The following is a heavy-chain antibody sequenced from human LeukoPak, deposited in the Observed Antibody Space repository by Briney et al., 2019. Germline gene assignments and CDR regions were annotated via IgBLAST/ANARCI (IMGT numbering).Heavy chain of an antibody. CDR1: GFTFSSYA. Sequence: PGGSLRLSCAASGFTFSSYAMSWVRQAPGKGLEWVSAISGSGGSTYYADSVKGRFTISRDNSKNTLYLQTNSLRAEDTAVYYCAKVNGIAVAEFDYWGQGTLVTVSS. D-gene: IGHD6-19*01. CDR3: AKVNGIAVAEFDY. J-gene: IGHJ4*02. CDR2: ISGSGGST. V-gene: IGHV3-23*01.